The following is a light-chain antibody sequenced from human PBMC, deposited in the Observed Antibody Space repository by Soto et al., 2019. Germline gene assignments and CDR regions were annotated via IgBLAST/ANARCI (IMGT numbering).Light chain of an antibody. CDR2: AAS. V-gene: IGKV1-9*01. J-gene: IGKJ5*01. CDR1: QGISSY. Sequence: QLTQSTSSLSASVEDRVTITSRASQGISSYLAWYQQKPGKAPKLLIYAASTLQSGVPSRFSGSGSGTDFTLTISSLLLEDFVTYYCQQLNSYPFTFGQGTRLEIK. CDR3: QQLNSYPFT.